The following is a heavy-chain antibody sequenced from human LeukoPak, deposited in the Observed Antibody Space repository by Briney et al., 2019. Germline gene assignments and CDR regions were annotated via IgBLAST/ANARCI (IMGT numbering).Heavy chain of an antibody. CDR1: GYTFTNYG. CDR3: ARVPPSAHQLLSSDY. D-gene: IGHD2-2*01. Sequence: ASVKVSCKASGYTFTNYGISWVRQAPGEGLEWMAWISANNGETRYAQNLQGRVTMTTDTSTSTAYMELRSLRSDDTAVYYCARVPPSAHQLLSSDYWGQGTQVTVSS. V-gene: IGHV1-18*04. CDR2: ISANNGET. J-gene: IGHJ4*02.